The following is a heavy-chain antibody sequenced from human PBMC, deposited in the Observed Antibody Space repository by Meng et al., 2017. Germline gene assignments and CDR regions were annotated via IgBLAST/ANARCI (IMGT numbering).Heavy chain of an antibody. CDR2: IYSSGST. Sequence: ESLKISCTVSGGSVSSYFWTWIRQPAGKGLEWIGRIYSSGSTNYNPSLKSRVTMSGDTSNNQFSLELTSVTAGDTAVYYCARDVGSLDYWGQGTLVTVSS. CDR3: ARDVGSLDY. CDR1: GGSVSSYF. J-gene: IGHJ4*02. D-gene: IGHD3-16*02. V-gene: IGHV4-4*07.